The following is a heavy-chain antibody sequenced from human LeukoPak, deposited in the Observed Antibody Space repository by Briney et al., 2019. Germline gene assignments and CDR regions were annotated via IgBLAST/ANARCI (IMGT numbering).Heavy chain of an antibody. CDR1: GGSISSYY. V-gene: IGHV4-59*01. CDR2: IYYSGRT. CDR3: ARAHYGSGSYYMAAHYYFDY. J-gene: IGHJ4*02. D-gene: IGHD3-10*01. Sequence: SETLSLTCTVSGGSISSYYWSWIRQPPGKGLEWIGYIYYSGRTNYNPSLKSRFTISVDTSKNQFSLKLSSVTAAGTAVYYCARAHYGSGSYYMAAHYYFDYWGQGTLVTVSS.